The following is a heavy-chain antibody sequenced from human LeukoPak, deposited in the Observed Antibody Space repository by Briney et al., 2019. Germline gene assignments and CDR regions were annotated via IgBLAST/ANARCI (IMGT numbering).Heavy chain of an antibody. V-gene: IGHV4-59*01. Sequence: PSETLSLTCTVSGVSISSYYWSWIRQPPGKGPEWIGYIYNSGYTNYNPSLKSRITISLDTSKNQFSLKLRSVTAADTAVYYCARFRRGMDWFDPWGQGTLVTVSS. CDR3: ARFRRGMDWFDP. D-gene: IGHD6-13*01. CDR2: IYNSGYT. J-gene: IGHJ5*02. CDR1: GVSISSYY.